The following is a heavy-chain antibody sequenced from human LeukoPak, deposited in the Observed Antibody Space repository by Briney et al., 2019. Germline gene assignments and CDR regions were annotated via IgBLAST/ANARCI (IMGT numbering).Heavy chain of an antibody. D-gene: IGHD6-13*01. J-gene: IGHJ4*02. V-gene: IGHV4-39*01. Sequence: SETLSLTCTVSGGSISSSSYYWGWIRQPPGKGLEWIGSLYYSGSTYYNPSLKSRVTISVDTSKNQFSLKLSSVTAADTAVYYCARGDSSSWYPDPHPPDYWGQGTLVTVSS. CDR3: ARGDSSSWYPDPHPPDY. CDR2: LYYSGST. CDR1: GGSISSSSYY.